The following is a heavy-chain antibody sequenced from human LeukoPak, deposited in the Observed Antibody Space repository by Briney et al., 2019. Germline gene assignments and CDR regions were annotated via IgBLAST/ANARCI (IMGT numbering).Heavy chain of an antibody. J-gene: IGHJ4*02. CDR3: ARSVLEWYYFDY. CDR1: GLTFSSYW. D-gene: IGHD3-3*01. CDR2: INQDGSEK. Sequence: TGGSLRLSCAVSGLTFSSYWMTWVREAPGKGLEWVAHINQDGSEKYYVDSVKGRFTISRDNAKNSLYLQMNSLRAEDTAVYYCARSVLEWYYFDYWGQGTLVTVSS. V-gene: IGHV3-7*02.